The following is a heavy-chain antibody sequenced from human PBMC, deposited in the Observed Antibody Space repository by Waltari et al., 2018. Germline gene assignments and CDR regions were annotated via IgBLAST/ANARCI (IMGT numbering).Heavy chain of an antibody. CDR3: ARDSGGTIFGVGNWFDP. Sequence: EMQLVESGGGLVKPGESLRLSCAASGFTLSYYSMNWVRQLPGKGLEWVASISGDGRYGYYADSVKGRLTVVSDKAKNVLFLQVSSLTVEDTAVYYCARDSGGTIFGVGNWFDPWGQGTLVSVSS. D-gene: IGHD3-3*01. CDR2: ISGDGRYG. CDR1: GFTLSYYS. J-gene: IGHJ5*02. V-gene: IGHV3-21*02.